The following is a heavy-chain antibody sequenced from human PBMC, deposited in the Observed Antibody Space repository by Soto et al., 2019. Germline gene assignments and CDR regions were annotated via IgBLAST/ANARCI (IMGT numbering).Heavy chain of an antibody. J-gene: IGHJ1*01. CDR2: INTSGGNS. CDR1: GFIFTDWF. Sequence: HLAQSGPEVKRPGASVKISCKASGFIFTDWFMHWVRQAPGQGPEWMGIINTSGGNSIYSQKFQDRVTMTRDTSTSTLDVELSSLTSADTAVYYCAKEGAIPGEVDAWGQGTLVNVSS. D-gene: IGHD2-21*01. CDR3: AKEGAIPGEVDA. V-gene: IGHV1-46*01.